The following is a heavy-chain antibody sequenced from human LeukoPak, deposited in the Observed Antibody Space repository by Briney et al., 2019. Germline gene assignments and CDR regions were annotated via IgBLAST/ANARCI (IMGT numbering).Heavy chain of an antibody. CDR2: IIPIFGTA. D-gene: IGHD3-16*01. V-gene: IGHV1-69*13. CDR3: ARGGFWAPVIYYYYGMDV. Sequence: SVKVSCKASGYTFTGYYMHWVRQAPGQGLEWMGGIIPIFGTANYAQKFQGRVTITADESTSTAYMELSSLRSEDTAVYYCARGGFWAPVIYYYYGMDVWGQGTTVTVSS. J-gene: IGHJ6*02. CDR1: GYTFTGYY.